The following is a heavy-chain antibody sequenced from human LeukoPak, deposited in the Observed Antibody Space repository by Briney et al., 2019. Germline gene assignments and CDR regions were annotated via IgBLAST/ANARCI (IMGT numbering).Heavy chain of an antibody. Sequence: GGSLRLSCAASGFTISSYGVHWVRQAPGKGLAWVSRINSDGSSTNYADSVKGRFTISRDNAKNTLYLQMNSLRAEDTAVYYCARDAYYYDSSGYVDYWGQGTLVTVSS. V-gene: IGHV3-74*01. D-gene: IGHD3-22*01. CDR3: ARDAYYYDSSGYVDY. CDR1: GFTISSYG. J-gene: IGHJ4*02. CDR2: INSDGSST.